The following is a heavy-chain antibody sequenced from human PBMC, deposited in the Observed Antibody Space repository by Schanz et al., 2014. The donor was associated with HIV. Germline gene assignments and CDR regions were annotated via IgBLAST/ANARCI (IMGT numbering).Heavy chain of an antibody. CDR3: ARVREGGFCGKKKGHGKVAS. J-gene: IGHJ4*02. D-gene: IGHD2-21*01. CDR1: GYIFTRFY. V-gene: IGHV1-46*01. CDR2: INPGEGTT. Sequence: QVQLVQSGAEVKKPGASVNVSCKASGYIFTRFYMHWVRQAPGQGLEWMGVINPGEGTTKYAQKFQCEGSLNRDTTVTTAYMELTILPSDDTAIYYCARVREGGFCGKKKGHGKVASWGQGTLLTVSS.